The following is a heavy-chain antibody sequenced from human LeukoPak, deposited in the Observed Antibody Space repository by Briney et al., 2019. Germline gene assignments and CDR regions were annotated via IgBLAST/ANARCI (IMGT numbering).Heavy chain of an antibody. CDR1: GGTFSSYA. Sequence: GASVKVSCKASGGTFSSYAISWVRQAPGQGLEWMGGIIPIFGTANYAQKFQGRVTITADESTSTDYMELSSLRSEDTAVYYCARVGEGDSSGYLDYWGQGTLVTVSS. CDR3: ARVGEGDSSGYLDY. CDR2: IIPIFGTA. J-gene: IGHJ4*02. V-gene: IGHV1-69*13. D-gene: IGHD3-22*01.